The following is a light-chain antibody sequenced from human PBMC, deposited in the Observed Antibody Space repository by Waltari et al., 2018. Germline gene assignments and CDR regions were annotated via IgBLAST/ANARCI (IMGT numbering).Light chain of an antibody. CDR3: FSYAGSYTLGV. CDR1: SADIGCVRY. CDR2: YVY. J-gene: IGLJ1*01. V-gene: IGLV2-11*01. Sequence: QSALPQPRSVSGSPGPSVTVPCNGTSADIGCVRYVPQYQQPPGQAPKLISYYVYKRPSGVPDRFSGSKSGTTASLTISGLQADDEANYYCFSYAGSYTLGVFGVGTKVAVL.